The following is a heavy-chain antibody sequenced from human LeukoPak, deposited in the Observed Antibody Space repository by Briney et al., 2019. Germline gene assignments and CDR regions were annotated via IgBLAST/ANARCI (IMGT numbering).Heavy chain of an antibody. D-gene: IGHD3/OR15-3a*01. CDR2: IYYSGST. CDR1: GGSISSSSYY. Sequence: SETLSLTCTVSGGSISSSSYYWGWIRQPPGKGLEWIGSIYYSGSTYYNPSLKSRVTISVDTSKNQFSLKLSSVTAADTAVYYCARRSMIFGGWFDPWGQGTLVTVSS. CDR3: ARRSMIFGGWFDP. V-gene: IGHV4-39*01. J-gene: IGHJ5*02.